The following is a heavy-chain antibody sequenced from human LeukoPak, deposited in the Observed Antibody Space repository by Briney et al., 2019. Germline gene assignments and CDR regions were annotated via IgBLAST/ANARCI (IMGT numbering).Heavy chain of an antibody. CDR2: IHHSGST. CDR1: GGSIRRYY. CDR3: ARDAVSGTPAFDV. D-gene: IGHD1-14*01. J-gene: IGHJ3*01. Sequence: SETLSLTCTVSGGSIRRYYWSWIRQPPGKGLEWIGYIHHSGSTNYKPSLKSRVTISVDTSKNQFSLKLTSATAADTAVYYCARDAVSGTPAFDVWGQGTMVTVSS. V-gene: IGHV4-59*01.